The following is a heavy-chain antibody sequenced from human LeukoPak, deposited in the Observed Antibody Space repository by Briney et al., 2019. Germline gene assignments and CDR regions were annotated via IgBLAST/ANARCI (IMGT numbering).Heavy chain of an antibody. V-gene: IGHV3-23*01. CDR1: GFTFSSFA. J-gene: IGHJ4*02. CDR2: ISGSGGTT. Sequence: GGSLRLSCAASGFTFSSFAMSWVRQAPGKGLEWVSVISGSGGTTYYADSVKGRFTISRDNPKNTLYLQLNSLRAGDTAVYYCAKSDLMTAGTSGSPHFDYWGQGTLVTVSS. CDR3: AKSDLMTAGTSGSPHFDY. D-gene: IGHD6-13*01.